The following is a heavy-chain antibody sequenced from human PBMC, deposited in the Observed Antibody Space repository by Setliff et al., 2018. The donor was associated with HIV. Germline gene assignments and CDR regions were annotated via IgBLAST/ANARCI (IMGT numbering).Heavy chain of an antibody. CDR1: GFTFSSSA. CDR3: AKLDYYDTSGSWARKVAIDF. CDR2: IQSSGIT. J-gene: IGHJ3*01. Sequence: GESLKISCAASGFTFSSSAMSWVRPAPGKGLEWVSLIQSSGITYYADSVKGRFTISRDNSNNTLSLQMSSLRAEDTALYYCAKLDYYDTSGSWARKVAIDFWGRGTMVTVSS. V-gene: IGHV3-23*01. D-gene: IGHD3-22*01.